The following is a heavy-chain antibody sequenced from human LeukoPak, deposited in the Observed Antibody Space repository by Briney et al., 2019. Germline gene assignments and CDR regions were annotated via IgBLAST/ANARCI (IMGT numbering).Heavy chain of an antibody. V-gene: IGHV4-34*01. D-gene: IGHD3-9*01. CDR1: GGSFSGYY. J-gene: IGHJ6*02. CDR2: INHSGST. CDR3: ARRGGKSYDILTGPLDV. Sequence: PSETLSLTCAVYGGSFSGYYWSWIRQPPGKGLEWIGEINHSGSTNYNPSLKSRVTISVDTSKNQFSLKLSSVTAADTAVYYCARRGGKSYDILTGPLDVWGQGTTVTVSS.